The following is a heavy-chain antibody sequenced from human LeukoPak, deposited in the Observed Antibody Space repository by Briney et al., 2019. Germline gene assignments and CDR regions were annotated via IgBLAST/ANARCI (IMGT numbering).Heavy chain of an antibody. V-gene: IGHV4-4*09. CDR1: GGSISSYY. CDR3: ARTYCSSTSCYTHYFDY. J-gene: IGHJ4*02. CDR2: IYTSGST. Sequence: SETLSLTCTVSGGSISSYYWSWIRQPPGKGLEWIGYIYTSGSTNYNPSLKSRVTISVDTSKSQFSLKLSSVTAADTAVYYCARTYCSSTSCYTHYFDYWGQGTLVTVSS. D-gene: IGHD2-2*02.